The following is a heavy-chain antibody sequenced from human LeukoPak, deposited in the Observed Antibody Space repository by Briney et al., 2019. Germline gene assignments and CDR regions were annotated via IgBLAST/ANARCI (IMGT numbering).Heavy chain of an antibody. V-gene: IGHV4-39*07. D-gene: IGHD2-2*01. CDR1: GGSISSSDYY. J-gene: IGHJ5*02. CDR3: ARDRYCSRSSCCNRWFDP. Sequence: SETLSLTCNVSGGSISSSDYYWGWIRQPPGKGLEWIGSIYYCGSTYYNPSLKSRVTISVDTSKNQFSLKLSSVTAADTAVYYCARDRYCSRSSCCNRWFDPWGQGTQVTVSS. CDR2: IYYCGST.